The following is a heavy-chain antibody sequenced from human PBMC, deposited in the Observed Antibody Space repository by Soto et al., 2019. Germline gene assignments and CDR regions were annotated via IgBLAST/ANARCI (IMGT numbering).Heavy chain of an antibody. D-gene: IGHD6-19*01. J-gene: IGHJ6*02. V-gene: IGHV3-48*03. CDR3: ARGLRSSGYAMDD. CDR2: IVSRGSTI. Sequence: EVQLVESGGGLVQPGGSLRLSCAASGFTFNSYEMNWVRQAPGKGLEWVSYIVSRGSTIYYADSVKGRFTISRDNAKKSLYLQMNSLRAEDTAVYYCARGLRSSGYAMDDWGQGTTVTVSS. CDR1: GFTFNSYE.